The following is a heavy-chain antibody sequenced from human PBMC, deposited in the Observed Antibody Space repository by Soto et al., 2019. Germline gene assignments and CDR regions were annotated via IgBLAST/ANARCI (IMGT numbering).Heavy chain of an antibody. Sequence: GGSLRLSCAASGFTFSSCAMGWVRQAPGKGLEWVSAISGSGGSTYYADSVKGRFTISRDNSKNTLYLQMNSLRAEDTAVYYCAKENGYSSSWFEFDYWGQGTLVTVSS. J-gene: IGHJ4*02. CDR1: GFTFSSCA. CDR2: ISGSGGST. D-gene: IGHD6-13*01. CDR3: AKENGYSSSWFEFDY. V-gene: IGHV3-23*01.